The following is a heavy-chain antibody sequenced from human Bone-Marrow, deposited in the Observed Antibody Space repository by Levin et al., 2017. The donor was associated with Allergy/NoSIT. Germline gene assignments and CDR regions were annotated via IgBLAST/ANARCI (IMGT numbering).Heavy chain of an antibody. CDR2: ISWNSGSI. CDR1: GFTFDDYA. J-gene: IGHJ6*02. D-gene: IGHD6-13*01. CDR3: AKGIAGSKRFRHYGMDV. Sequence: GGSLRLSCAASGFTFDDYAMHWVRQAPGKGLEWVSGISWNSGSIGYADSVKGRFTISRDNAKNSLYLQMNSLRAEDTALYYCAKGIAGSKRFRHYGMDVWGQGTTVTVSS. V-gene: IGHV3-9*01.